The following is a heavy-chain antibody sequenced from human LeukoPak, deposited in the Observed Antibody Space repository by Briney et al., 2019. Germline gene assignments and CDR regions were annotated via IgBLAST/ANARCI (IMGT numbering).Heavy chain of an antibody. J-gene: IGHJ6*02. CDR1: GFSFSSYD. D-gene: IGHD4-11*01. V-gene: IGHV3-33*01. CDR2: MWYDGSDE. Sequence: RGSLRLSCAASGFSFSSYDTHWVRQAPGKGLEWVADMWYDGSDEYYADSVKGRFTISRDNSKNTLFLQMDGLRGEGRAVYYCARDRAYSYYNGMDVRGQGTTVIVS. CDR3: ARDRAYSYYNGMDV.